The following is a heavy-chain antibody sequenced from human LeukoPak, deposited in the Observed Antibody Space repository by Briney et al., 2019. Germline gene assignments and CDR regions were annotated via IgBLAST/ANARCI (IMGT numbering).Heavy chain of an antibody. Sequence: GSLRLSCAASGFTFSDYYMSWIRQPPGKGLEWIGEINHSGSTNYNPSLKSRVTISVDTSKNQFSLKLSSVTAADTAVYYRARSPRGYSGYAPGGGNWFDHWGQGTLVTVSS. V-gene: IGHV4-34*01. D-gene: IGHD5-12*01. CDR1: GFTFSDYY. J-gene: IGHJ5*02. CDR2: INHSGST. CDR3: ARSPRGYSGYAPGGGNWFDH.